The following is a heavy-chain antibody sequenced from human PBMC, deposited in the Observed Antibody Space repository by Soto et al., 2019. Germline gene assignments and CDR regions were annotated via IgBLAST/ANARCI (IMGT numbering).Heavy chain of an antibody. CDR2: ISAYNGNT. CDR3: ARYNGYDFWSGYYTGIDNWFDP. J-gene: IGHJ5*02. V-gene: IGHV1-18*01. D-gene: IGHD3-3*01. Sequence: ASVKVSCKASGYTFTSYGISWVRQAPGQGLEWMGWISAYNGNTNYAQKLQGRGTMTTDTSTSTAYMELRSLRSDDTAVYYCARYNGYDFWSGYYTGIDNWFDPWGQGTLVTVSS. CDR1: GYTFTSYG.